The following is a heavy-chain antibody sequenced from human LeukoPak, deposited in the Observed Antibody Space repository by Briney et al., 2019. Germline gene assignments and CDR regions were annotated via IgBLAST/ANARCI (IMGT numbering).Heavy chain of an antibody. CDR2: ISYDGSNK. Sequence: GSLRLSCAASGFTFSSYGMHWVRQAPGKGLEWVAVISYDGSNKYYADSVKGRFTISRDDSKNTLYLQMNSLRAEDTAVYYCAKAGGLYGSSGFDYWGQGTLVTVSS. CDR3: AKAGGLYGSSGFDY. V-gene: IGHV3-30*18. D-gene: IGHD1-26*01. CDR1: GFTFSSYG. J-gene: IGHJ4*02.